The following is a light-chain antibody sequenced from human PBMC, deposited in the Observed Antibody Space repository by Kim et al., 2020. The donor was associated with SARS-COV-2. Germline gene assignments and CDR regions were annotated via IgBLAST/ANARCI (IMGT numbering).Light chain of an antibody. J-gene: IGLJ3*02. CDR2: EEF. V-gene: IGLV3-1*01. CDR1: NLGDKF. CDR3: QAWNSSAVV. Sequence: VSPGQTATITCSGDNLGDKFACWYQQKPGQSPVLVIYEEFKRPSGIPDRFSGSNSGNTAILTISGTQAMDEADYYCQAWNSSAVVFGGGTQLTVL.